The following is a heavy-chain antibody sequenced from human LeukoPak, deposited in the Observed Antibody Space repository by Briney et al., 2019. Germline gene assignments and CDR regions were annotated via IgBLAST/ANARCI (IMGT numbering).Heavy chain of an antibody. V-gene: IGHV3-20*04. Sequence: GGSLRLSCAASGFTFSSYAMSWVRQAPGKGLEWVSGINWNGGSTGYADSVKGRFTISRDNAKNSLYLQMNSLRAEDTAVYYCARVWGRSGSYSPPFDYWGQGTLVTVSS. CDR2: INWNGGST. J-gene: IGHJ4*02. CDR1: GFTFSSYA. D-gene: IGHD3-10*01. CDR3: ARVWGRSGSYSPPFDY.